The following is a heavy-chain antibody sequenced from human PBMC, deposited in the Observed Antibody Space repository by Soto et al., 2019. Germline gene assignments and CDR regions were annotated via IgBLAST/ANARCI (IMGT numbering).Heavy chain of an antibody. CDR1: GDSISSSTYF. D-gene: IGHD3-10*01. CDR2: IYYSGST. CDR3: ARARLSRSWWFDP. Sequence: SETLSLTCTVSGDSISSSTYFWGWVRQPPGKGLEWIGSIYYSGSTNYNPSLKSRVTISVDTSKNQFSLKLSSVTAADTAVYYCARARLSRSWWFDPWGQGTLVTVSS. V-gene: IGHV4-39*07. J-gene: IGHJ5*02.